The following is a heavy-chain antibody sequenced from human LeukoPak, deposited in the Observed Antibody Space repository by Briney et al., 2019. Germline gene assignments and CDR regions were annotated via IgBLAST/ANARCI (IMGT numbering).Heavy chain of an antibody. CDR1: GFTFSSYA. J-gene: IGHJ4*02. CDR2: ISGSGGGT. V-gene: IGHV3-23*01. CDR3: AKGNYDFWSGYPGLSYFDY. D-gene: IGHD3-3*01. Sequence: GGSLRLSCAASGFTFSSYAMNWVRQAPGKGLEWVSAISGSGGGTYYADSVKGRFTISRDNSKSTLNLQMNSLRAEDTAVYYCAKGNYDFWSGYPGLSYFDYWGQGTLVTVSS.